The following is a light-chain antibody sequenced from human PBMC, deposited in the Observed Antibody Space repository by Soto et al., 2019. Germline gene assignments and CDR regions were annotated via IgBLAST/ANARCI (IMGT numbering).Light chain of an antibody. V-gene: IGKV1-39*01. Sequence: SCRYSFESDRITIPCRASQGLINYLVLYEQKPGKAPKLLIFGASNLHTGVPSRFGGSGSGTDFNFTISSMQPEEYATYFCAHRFGPPSTSGQRSRPEI. J-gene: IGKJ5*01. CDR3: AHRFGPPST. CDR2: GAS. CDR1: QGLINY.